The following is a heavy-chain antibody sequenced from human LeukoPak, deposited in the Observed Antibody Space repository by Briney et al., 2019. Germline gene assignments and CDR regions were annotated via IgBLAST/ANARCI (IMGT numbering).Heavy chain of an antibody. Sequence: GGSLRLSCAASGFTVSSNYMSWVRQAPGKGLEWVSVIYSGGSTYYADSVKGRFTISRHNSKNTLYLQMHSLRAEDTAVYYCARDLEGSLGSWGQGTLVTVSS. CDR2: IYSGGST. J-gene: IGHJ4*02. CDR1: GFTVSSNY. CDR3: ARDLEGSLGS. V-gene: IGHV3-53*04.